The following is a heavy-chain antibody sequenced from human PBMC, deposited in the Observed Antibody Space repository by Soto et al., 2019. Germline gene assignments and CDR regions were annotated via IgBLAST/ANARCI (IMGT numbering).Heavy chain of an antibody. J-gene: IGHJ4*02. D-gene: IGHD7-27*01. CDR1: GFTFSIFA. V-gene: IGHV3-23*01. CDR3: AKEVSLGSTVDLGY. CDR2: ISGSGGST. Sequence: GGSLRLSCAASGFTFSIFAMSWVRQSPGKGLEWVSTISGSGGSTYYADAVKGRFSISRDNSMGTLYLQMKSLRVEDTAIYYCAKEVSLGSTVDLGYWGQGTLVTAPQ.